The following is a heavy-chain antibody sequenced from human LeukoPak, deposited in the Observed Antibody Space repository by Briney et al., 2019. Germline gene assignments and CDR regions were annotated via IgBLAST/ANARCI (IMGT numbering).Heavy chain of an antibody. D-gene: IGHD3-16*01. CDR3: ARERITPFDY. Sequence: GGSLRLSCAASGFTFSSYGMTWVRQAPGKGLEWVSYISSSSSTIYYADSVKGRFTISRDNAKNSLYLQMNSLRAEDTAVYYCARERITPFDYWGQGTLVTVSS. J-gene: IGHJ4*02. V-gene: IGHV3-48*01. CDR1: GFTFSSYG. CDR2: ISSSSSTI.